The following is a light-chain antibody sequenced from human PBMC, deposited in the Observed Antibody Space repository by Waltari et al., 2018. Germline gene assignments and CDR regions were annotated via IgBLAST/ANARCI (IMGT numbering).Light chain of an antibody. CDR2: EDD. Sequence: YELSQPPSVSVSPGHTARITCSGDALPKKHAYWYQQKSGQAPVLVIYEDDKRPSGIPERISGSRAGTTATLIITGAHVEDEADYYCFSADGSGRNWVFGGGTKLAV. V-gene: IGLV3-10*01. J-gene: IGLJ3*02. CDR3: FSADGSGRNWV. CDR1: ALPKKH.